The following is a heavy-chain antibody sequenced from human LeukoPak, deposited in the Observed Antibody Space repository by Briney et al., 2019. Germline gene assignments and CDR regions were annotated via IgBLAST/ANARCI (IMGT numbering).Heavy chain of an antibody. D-gene: IGHD6-13*01. CDR3: ARVLEAASFDY. J-gene: IGHJ4*02. Sequence: GRSLRLSCAASGFTFSSYAMHWVRQAPGKGLEWVAVISYDGSNKYYADSVKGRFTISRDNSKNTLYLQMNSLRAEDTAVYYCARVLEAASFDYWGQGSPVTVSS. V-gene: IGHV3-30*04. CDR1: GFTFSSYA. CDR2: ISYDGSNK.